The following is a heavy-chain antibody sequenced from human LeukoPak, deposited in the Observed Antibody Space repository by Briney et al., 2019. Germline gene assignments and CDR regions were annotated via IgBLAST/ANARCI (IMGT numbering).Heavy chain of an antibody. CDR2: ISSSSTI. V-gene: IGHV3-48*01. Sequence: PGGSLRLSCAASGFTFSSYSMNWVRQAPGKGLEWVSYISSSSTIYYADSVKGRFTISRDNAKNSLYLQMNSLRAEDTAVYYCAKDSETEESYYDILTGPAFDYWGQGTLVTVSS. J-gene: IGHJ4*02. CDR1: GFTFSSYS. CDR3: AKDSETEESYYDILTGPAFDY. D-gene: IGHD3-9*01.